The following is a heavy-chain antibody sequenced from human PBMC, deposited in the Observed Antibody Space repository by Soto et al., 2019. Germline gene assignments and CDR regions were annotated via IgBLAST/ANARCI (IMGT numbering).Heavy chain of an antibody. V-gene: IGHV3-49*03. CDR1: GFTFGDYA. CDR3: TRVLLWFGEHAFDI. D-gene: IGHD3-10*01. CDR2: IRSKAYGGTT. Sequence: GGSLRLSCTASGFTFGDYAVSWFRQAPGKGLEWVGFIRSKAYGGTTEYAASVKGRFTISRDDSKSIAYLQMNSLKTEDTAVYYCTRVLLWFGEHAFDIWGQGTMVTVSS. J-gene: IGHJ3*02.